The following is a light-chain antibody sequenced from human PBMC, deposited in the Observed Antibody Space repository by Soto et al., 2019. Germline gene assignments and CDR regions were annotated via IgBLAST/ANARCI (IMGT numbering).Light chain of an antibody. CDR1: QTIRNY. Sequence: DMQMTQSPSSLSASVGDRVTITCRASQTIRNYLNWYQQRPWKAPKLLIYAASNLQSGVPSRFRGSGSGTDFTLTIISLQPEDFATDYCQQSYSTPFTFGPGTKVDIK. CDR3: QQSYSTPFT. CDR2: AAS. J-gene: IGKJ3*01. V-gene: IGKV1-39*01.